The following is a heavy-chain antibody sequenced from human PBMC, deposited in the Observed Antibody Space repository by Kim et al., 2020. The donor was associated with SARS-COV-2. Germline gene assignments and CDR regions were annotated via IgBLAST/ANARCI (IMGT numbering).Heavy chain of an antibody. D-gene: IGHD5-18*01. Sequence: SVKVSCKASGGTFSSYAISWVRQAPGQGLEWMGGIIPIFGTANYAQKFQGRVTITADESASTAYMELSSLRSEDTAVYYCADVSSAMASYGMDVWGQGTTVTFSS. CDR2: IIPIFGTA. CDR3: ADVSSAMASYGMDV. V-gene: IGHV1-69*13. J-gene: IGHJ6*02. CDR1: GGTFSSYA.